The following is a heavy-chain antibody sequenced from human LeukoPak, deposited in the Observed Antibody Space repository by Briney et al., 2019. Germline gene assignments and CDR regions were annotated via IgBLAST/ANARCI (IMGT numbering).Heavy chain of an antibody. Sequence: PGGSLRLSCAASGFTFSSYWMSWVRQAPGKGLEWVANIKQDGSEKYYVDSVKGRFTISRDNAKNSLYLQMNSLRAEDTAVYYCASDPWERGYSGCDADYWGQGTLVTVSS. V-gene: IGHV3-7*01. J-gene: IGHJ4*02. CDR3: ASDPWERGYSGCDADY. D-gene: IGHD5-12*01. CDR2: IKQDGSEK. CDR1: GFTFSSYW.